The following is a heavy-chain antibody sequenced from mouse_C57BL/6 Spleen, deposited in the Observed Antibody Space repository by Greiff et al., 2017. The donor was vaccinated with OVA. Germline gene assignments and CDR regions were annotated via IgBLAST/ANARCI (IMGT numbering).Heavy chain of an antibody. D-gene: IGHD2-3*01. CDR2: IYPGDGDT. V-gene: IGHV1-82*01. Sequence: VQLVESGPELVKPGASVKISCKASGYAFSSSWMNWVKQRPGKGLEWIGRIYPGDGDTNYNGKFKGKATLTADKSSSTAYMQLSSLTSEDSAVYFCARKVYDGYFDYWGQGTTLTVSS. CDR3: ARKVYDGYFDY. CDR1: GYAFSSSW. J-gene: IGHJ2*01.